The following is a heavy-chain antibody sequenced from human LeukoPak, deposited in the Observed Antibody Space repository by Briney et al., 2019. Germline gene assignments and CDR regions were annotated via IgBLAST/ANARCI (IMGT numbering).Heavy chain of an antibody. CDR2: ISSGGAT. J-gene: IGHJ4*02. CDR1: GFTFSSSD. CDR3: VTGAEGWAY. V-gene: IGHV3-13*01. D-gene: IGHD1-26*01. Sequence: GGSLRLSCAASGFTFSSSDMHWVRQATGKGLEWVSGISSGGATFYAGSVRGRFTMSRENAKNFLYLQMNSLRAEDTAMYHCVTGAEGWAYWGQGALVTVSS.